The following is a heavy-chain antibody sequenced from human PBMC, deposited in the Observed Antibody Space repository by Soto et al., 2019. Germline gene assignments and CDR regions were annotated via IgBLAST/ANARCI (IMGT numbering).Heavy chain of an antibody. D-gene: IGHD2-2*01. J-gene: IGHJ4*02. V-gene: IGHV3-33*01. Sequence: QVQLVESGGGVVQPGRSLRLSCVASEFTFSSYAMHWVRQAPGKGLEWVAVIWYDGSNKYYADSVKGRFTISRDNSKNTLYLQVDSLRAEDTAVYYCARDRRVVPAWYYFAYWGQGTLVTVSS. CDR2: IWYDGSNK. CDR3: ARDRRVVPAWYYFAY. CDR1: EFTFSSYA.